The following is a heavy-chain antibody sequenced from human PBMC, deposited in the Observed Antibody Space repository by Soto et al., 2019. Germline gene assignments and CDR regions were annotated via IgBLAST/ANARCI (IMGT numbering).Heavy chain of an antibody. CDR3: AKDSRSNYGVYVDVVDW. V-gene: IGHV3-30*18. D-gene: IGHD4-17*01. Sequence: QVQLVESGGGVVQPGRSLRLSCTASGFTFSTYGMQWVRQAPGKGLEWVAVLSYDGSKKYYADSVKGRFSISRDNSQTTLDLQTNSLRPEDTAVYYCAKDSRSNYGVYVDVVDWWCQGTLVTVSS. CDR1: GFTFSTYG. CDR2: LSYDGSKK. J-gene: IGHJ4*02.